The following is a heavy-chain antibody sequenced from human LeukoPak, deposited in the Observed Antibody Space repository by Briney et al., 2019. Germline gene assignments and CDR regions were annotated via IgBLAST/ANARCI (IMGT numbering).Heavy chain of an antibody. Sequence: KPSETLSLTCTVSGGSISSYYWSWIRQPPGKGLEWIGYIYYSGSTNYNPSLKSRVTISVDTSKNQFSLKLSSVTAADTAVYYCASSDGSGWYFDLWGRGTPVTVSS. V-gene: IGHV4-59*01. CDR1: GGSISSYY. J-gene: IGHJ2*01. CDR3: ASSDGSGWYFDL. CDR2: IYYSGST. D-gene: IGHD5-24*01.